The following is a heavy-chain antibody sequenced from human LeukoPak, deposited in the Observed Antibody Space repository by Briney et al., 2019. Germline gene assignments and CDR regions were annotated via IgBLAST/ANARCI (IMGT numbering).Heavy chain of an antibody. CDR3: ATSGSFIMAGYFDY. D-gene: IGHD3-10*01. CDR1: GYALTELS. J-gene: IGHJ4*02. V-gene: IGHV1-24*01. Sequence: ASVKVPCKVSGYALTELSMHWVRQAPGKGLEWMGGFDPEDGETIYAQKFQGRVTMTEDTSTDTAYMELSSLRSEDTAVYYCATSGSFIMAGYFDYWGQGTLVTVSS. CDR2: FDPEDGET.